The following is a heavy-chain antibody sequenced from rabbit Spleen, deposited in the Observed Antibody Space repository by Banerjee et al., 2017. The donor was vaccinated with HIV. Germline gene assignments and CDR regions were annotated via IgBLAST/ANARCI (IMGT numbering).Heavy chain of an antibody. D-gene: IGHD1-1*01. V-gene: IGHV1S7*01. J-gene: IGHJ4*01. CDR3: VRGASSSGYYSL. CDR1: GFTLSSYY. CDR2: IDPVFGAT. Sequence: QLKESGGGLVQPGGSLKLSCKASGFTLSSYYMNWVRQAPGKGLEWIGYIDPVFGATYYATWVNGRFTISSQNAQNTLYLQLNSLTAADTATYFCVRGASSSGYYSLWGPGTLVTVS.